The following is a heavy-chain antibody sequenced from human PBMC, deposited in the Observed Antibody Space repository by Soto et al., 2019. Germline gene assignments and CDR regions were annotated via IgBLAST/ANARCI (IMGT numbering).Heavy chain of an antibody. CDR2: IIPIFGTA. Sequence: QVQLVQSGAEVKKPGSSVKVSCKASGGTFSSYAISWVRQAPGQGLEWMGGIIPIFGTANYAQKFQGRVTITADKSTSTAYMERSSLRSEDTAVYYSASYGGYSYGHTGLNYYYCGMDVWGQGTTVTVSS. J-gene: IGHJ6*02. CDR1: GGTFSSYA. V-gene: IGHV1-69*06. D-gene: IGHD5-18*01. CDR3: ASYGGYSYGHTGLNYYYCGMDV.